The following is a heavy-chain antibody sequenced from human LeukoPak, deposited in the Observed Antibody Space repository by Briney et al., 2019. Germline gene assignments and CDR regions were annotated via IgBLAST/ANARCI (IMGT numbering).Heavy chain of an antibody. CDR3: AKGLNGWLRSADY. V-gene: IGHV3-23*01. D-gene: IGHD5-12*01. CDR2: LSGSGDST. Sequence: GGSLRLSCAASGFTFSSSAMSWVRQAPGKGLEWVSGLSGSGDSTYYADSVKGRFTISRDNSKNTLYLQMNSLRAEDTAVYYCAKGLNGWLRSADYWGQGTLVTV. CDR1: GFTFSSSA. J-gene: IGHJ4*02.